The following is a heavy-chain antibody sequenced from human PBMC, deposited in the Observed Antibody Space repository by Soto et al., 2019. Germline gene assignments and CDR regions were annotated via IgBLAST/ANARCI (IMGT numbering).Heavy chain of an antibody. CDR2: TSYSGST. CDR1: GGSISSGGYS. V-gene: IGHV4-61*08. D-gene: IGHD2-21*01. J-gene: IGHJ4*02. CDR3: ARLIGLGPFDY. Sequence: SETLSLTCAVSGGSISSGGYSWSWIRQPPGKGLEWIGYTSYSGSTNYNPSLRSRVTFSLDRSMSQFSLNLSSVTAADTAVYYCARLIGLGPFDYWGQGSLVTVSS.